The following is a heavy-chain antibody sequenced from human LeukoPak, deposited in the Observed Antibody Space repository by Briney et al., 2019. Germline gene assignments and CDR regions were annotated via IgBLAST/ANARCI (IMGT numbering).Heavy chain of an antibody. CDR2: ISGSGSST. CDR3: ARPTAPYYYYGMDV. Sequence: GGSLRLSCAASGFTFSDYAMSWVRQAPGKGLEWVSAISGSGSSTYYADSVKGRFTISRDNSKNTLYLQMNSLRAEDTAVYYCARPTAPYYYYGMDVWGQGTTVTVSS. V-gene: IGHV3-23*01. J-gene: IGHJ6*02. CDR1: GFTFSDYA. D-gene: IGHD1-1*01.